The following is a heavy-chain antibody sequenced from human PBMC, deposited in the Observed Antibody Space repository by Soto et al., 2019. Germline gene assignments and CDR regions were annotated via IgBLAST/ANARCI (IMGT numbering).Heavy chain of an antibody. Sequence: QLLLQESGPGLVKPSETLSLTCAVSGASISESSHYWAWIRQPPGKGLEWIASIYYTGRTYYNPPLRSLLTISIDTSRAPCSLNLVSVTAAVMAVYYCARHLGAYGEWAFDFWGQGTLVPVSS. CDR1: GASISESSHY. J-gene: IGHJ4*02. CDR2: IYYTGRT. V-gene: IGHV4-39*01. CDR3: ARHLGAYGEWAFDF. D-gene: IGHD4-17*01.